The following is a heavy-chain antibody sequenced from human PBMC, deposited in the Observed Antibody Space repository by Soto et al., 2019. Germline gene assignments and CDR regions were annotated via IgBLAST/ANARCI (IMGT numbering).Heavy chain of an antibody. Sequence: PSETLSLTCTVSGGSISSYYWSWIRQPPGKGLEWIGYVYYSGGTNYNPSLKSRVTISVDTSKNQFSLKVSSVTAADTAVYYCARLATRYYFDYWGQGTLVTVSS. J-gene: IGHJ4*02. V-gene: IGHV4-59*01. CDR3: ARLATRYYFDY. CDR2: VYYSGGT. CDR1: GGSISSYY. D-gene: IGHD1-1*01.